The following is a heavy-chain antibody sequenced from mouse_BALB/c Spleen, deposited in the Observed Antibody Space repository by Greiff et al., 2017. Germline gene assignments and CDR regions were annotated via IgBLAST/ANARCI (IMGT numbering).Heavy chain of an antibody. CDR1: GFTFSDYY. CDR2: ISDGGSYT. V-gene: IGHV5-4*02. D-gene: IGHD2-1*01. J-gene: IGHJ1*01. CDR3: ARGGGNGV. Sequence: EVQGVESGGGLVKPGGSLKLSCAASGFTFSDYYMYWVRQTPEKRLEWVATISDGGSYTYYPDSVKGRFTISRDNAKNNLYLQMSSLKSEDTAMYYCARGGGNGVWGAGTTVTVAS.